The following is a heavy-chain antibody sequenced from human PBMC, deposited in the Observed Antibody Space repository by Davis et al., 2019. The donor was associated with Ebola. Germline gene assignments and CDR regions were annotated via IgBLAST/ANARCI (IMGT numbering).Heavy chain of an antibody. CDR2: IYYSGST. CDR1: DGSISTSDYY. Sequence: MPSETLSLTCTVSDGSISTSDYYWGWIRQPPGKGLEWIGSIYYSGSTYYKPSLKSRVTMSVDTPKNQFSLKLSSMTAADTAIYYCVRQGRGVRSRFTGYYGMDVWGQGTTVTVSS. CDR3: VRQGRGVRSRFTGYYGMDV. J-gene: IGHJ6*02. V-gene: IGHV4-39*01. D-gene: IGHD2-8*02.